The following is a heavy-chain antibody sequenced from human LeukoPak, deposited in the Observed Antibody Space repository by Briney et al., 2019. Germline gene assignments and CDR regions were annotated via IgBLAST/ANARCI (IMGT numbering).Heavy chain of an antibody. J-gene: IGHJ6*02. V-gene: IGHV1-8*01. D-gene: IGHD6-13*01. CDR2: MNPNSGNT. Sequence: GASVKVSCKASGYTFTSYDINWVRQATGQGLEWMGWMNPNSGNTGYAQKFQGRVTMTRNTSISTAYMELSSLRSEDTAVYYCARGAYSGSWYYYYYYGMDVWGQGTTVTVSS. CDR3: ARGAYSGSWYYYYYYGMDV. CDR1: GYTFTSYD.